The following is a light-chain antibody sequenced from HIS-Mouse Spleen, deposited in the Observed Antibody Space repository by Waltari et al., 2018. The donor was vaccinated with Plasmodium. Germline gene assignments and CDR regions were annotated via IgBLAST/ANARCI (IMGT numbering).Light chain of an antibody. J-gene: IGLJ1*01. Sequence: QSALTQPASVSGSPGQSITISCPGTSSDVGSYNLVSWYQQHPGKAPNLMIYEGSKRPSGVSIRFSGSKSGNTASLTISGLQAEDEADYYCCSYAGSSTYVFGTGTKVTVL. CDR1: SSDVGSYNL. CDR3: CSYAGSSTYV. V-gene: IGLV2-23*01. CDR2: EGS.